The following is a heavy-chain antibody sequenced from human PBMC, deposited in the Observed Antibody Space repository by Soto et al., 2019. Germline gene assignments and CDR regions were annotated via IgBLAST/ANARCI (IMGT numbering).Heavy chain of an antibody. CDR2: IYYSGST. Sequence: SETLSLTCTVSGGSISSGDYYWSWIRQPPGKGLGWIGYIYYSGSTYYNPSLKSRVTISVDTSKNQFSLKLSSVTAADTAVYYCARGDSTSSTYYYGMDVWGQGTTVTVSS. J-gene: IGHJ6*02. D-gene: IGHD6-6*01. V-gene: IGHV4-30-4*01. CDR3: ARGDSTSSTYYYGMDV. CDR1: GGSISSGDYY.